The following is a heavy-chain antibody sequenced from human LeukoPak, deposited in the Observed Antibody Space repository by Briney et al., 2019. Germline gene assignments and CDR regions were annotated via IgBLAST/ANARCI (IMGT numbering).Heavy chain of an antibody. CDR1: GFTLSTYW. J-gene: IGHJ4*02. CDR2: IKQDGSGE. D-gene: IGHD6-19*01. V-gene: IGHV3-7*01. Sequence: GGSLRLSCAASGFTLSTYWMSWVSQAPGKGLEWVANIKQDGSGENYVDSVKGRFTISGDNAKNSLFLQMNSLRAEDTAVYYCARAGAVAGTRAYFDNWGQGTLVTVSS. CDR3: ARAGAVAGTRAYFDN.